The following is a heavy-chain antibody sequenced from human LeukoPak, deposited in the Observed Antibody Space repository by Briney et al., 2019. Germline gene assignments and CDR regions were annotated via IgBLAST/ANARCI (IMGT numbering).Heavy chain of an antibody. D-gene: IGHD6-19*01. CDR1: GGTFSSYA. J-gene: IGHJ4*02. CDR3: ARGALADMYYFDY. Sequence: SVKVSCKASGGTFSSYAISWVRQAPGQGLEWMGGIIPIFGTANYAQKFQGRVTITADESTSTAYMELSSLRSEDMAVYYCARGALADMYYFDYWGQGNLVTVSS. V-gene: IGHV1-69*13. CDR2: IIPIFGTA.